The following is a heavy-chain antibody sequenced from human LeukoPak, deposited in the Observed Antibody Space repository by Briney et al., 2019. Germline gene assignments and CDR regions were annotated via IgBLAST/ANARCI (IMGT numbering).Heavy chain of an antibody. D-gene: IGHD3-22*01. CDR2: IYHSGST. V-gene: IGHV4-30-2*01. CDR3: ARGGTYYYDKAWFDP. Sequence: PSQTLSLTCAVSGCSISSGGYSWSWIRQPPGKGLEWIGYIYHSGSTYYNPSLKSRVTISVDRSKNQFSLKLSSVTAADTAVYYCARGGTYYYDKAWFDPWGQGTLVTVSS. CDR1: GCSISSGGYS. J-gene: IGHJ5*02.